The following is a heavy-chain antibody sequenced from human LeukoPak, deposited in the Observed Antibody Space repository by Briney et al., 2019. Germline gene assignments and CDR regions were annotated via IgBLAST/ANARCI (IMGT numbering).Heavy chain of an antibody. CDR3: ARGVGYCSSTSCYWWFDP. J-gene: IGHJ5*02. CDR1: GFTFSSYW. V-gene: IGHV3-74*01. D-gene: IGHD2-2*01. Sequence: QPGGSLRLSCAASGFTFSSYWMHWVRQAPGKGLVWVSRINSDGSSTSYADSVKGRFTISRDNAENTLYLQMNSLRAEDTAVYYCARGVGYCSSTSCYWWFDPWGQGTLVTVSS. CDR2: INSDGSST.